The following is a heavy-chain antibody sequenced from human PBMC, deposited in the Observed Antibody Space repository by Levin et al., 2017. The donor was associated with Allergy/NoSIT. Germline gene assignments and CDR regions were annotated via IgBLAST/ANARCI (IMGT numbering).Heavy chain of an antibody. V-gene: IGHV3-21*01. CDR2: ISSSSTYI. D-gene: IGHD3-10*01. CDR1: EFTFSSYT. CDR3: ARDRKEGSGSSVYYYGMDV. Sequence: GGSLRLSCAASEFTFSSYTMNWVRQAPGKGLEWVSSISSSSTYIYYADSVKGRFTISRDNAKNSLYLQMNSLRAEDTAVYYCARDRKEGSGSSVYYYGMDVWGQGTTVTVSS. J-gene: IGHJ6*02.